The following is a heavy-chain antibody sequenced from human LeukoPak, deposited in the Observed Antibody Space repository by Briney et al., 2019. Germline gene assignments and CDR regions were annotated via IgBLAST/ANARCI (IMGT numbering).Heavy chain of an antibody. Sequence: GGSLRLSCAASGFTFSSYGMSWVRQAPGKGLEWVSGIRAGGDNTYYADSVKGRFTISRDNSKNTLYLQMNSLRAEDTAVYYCAKGMVRGVILKGFDYWGQGTLVTVPS. CDR2: IRAGGDNT. D-gene: IGHD3-10*01. V-gene: IGHV3-23*01. J-gene: IGHJ4*02. CDR1: GFTFSSYG. CDR3: AKGMVRGVILKGFDY.